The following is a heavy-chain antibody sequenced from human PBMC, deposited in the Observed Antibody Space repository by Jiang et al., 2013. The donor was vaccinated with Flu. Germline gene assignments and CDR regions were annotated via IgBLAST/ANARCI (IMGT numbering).Heavy chain of an antibody. J-gene: IGHJ5*01. Sequence: LLKPSETLSLTCAVYGGSFSGYYWNWIRQPPGKGLEWIGEINHSGSTNYNPSLKSRVTISVDTSKNHFSLKLSSVTAADTAVYYCARESRDYGDYPWTCCFESWGQGTLVTV. V-gene: IGHV4-34*01. CDR2: INHSGST. CDR1: GGSFSGYY. D-gene: IGHD4-17*01. CDR3: ARESRDYGDYPWTCCFES.